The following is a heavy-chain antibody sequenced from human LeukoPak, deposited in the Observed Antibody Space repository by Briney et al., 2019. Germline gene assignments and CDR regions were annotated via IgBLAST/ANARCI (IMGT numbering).Heavy chain of an antibody. J-gene: IGHJ5*02. D-gene: IGHD4-17*01. CDR1: GGSMSSYY. Sequence: SETLSLTCTVSGGSMSSYYWSWIQQPPGKGLEWIGYIYYSGSTNYNPSLKSRVTMSVDTSKNQLSLKLSSVTAADTAVYYCARDIRDYGDYVSGNWFDPWGQGTLVTVSS. V-gene: IGHV4-59*01. CDR3: ARDIRDYGDYVSGNWFDP. CDR2: IYYSGST.